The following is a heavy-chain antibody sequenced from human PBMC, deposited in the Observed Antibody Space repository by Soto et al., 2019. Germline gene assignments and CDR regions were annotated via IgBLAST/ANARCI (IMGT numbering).Heavy chain of an antibody. CDR2: INSDGSRT. J-gene: IGHJ4*02. Sequence: PGGSLRLSCAGAGFTFSNFAIHWVRQVPGKGLEWVSRINSDGSRTTFADSVKGRFTVSRDNAKYTLSLEMNSLRPEDTALYYCARDYNWNAFDYWGPGTLVTVSS. CDR3: ARDYNWNAFDY. CDR1: GFTFSNFA. D-gene: IGHD1-20*01. V-gene: IGHV3-74*01.